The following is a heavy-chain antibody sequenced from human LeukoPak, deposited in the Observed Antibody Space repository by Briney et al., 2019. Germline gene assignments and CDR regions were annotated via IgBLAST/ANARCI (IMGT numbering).Heavy chain of an antibody. CDR3: ARPFYDSSGYYYIAITDDAFDI. V-gene: IGHV1-2*07. Sequence: GASVKVSFKSSGYTFTCYYMHWVRQAPAQGLEWMGWINPNSGGTNYAHKFQGRVTMTRDTYIRTAYMEVSRLRSDDTEVYYCARPFYDSSGYYYIAITDDAFDIWGQGTMVTVSS. CDR1: GYTFTCYY. D-gene: IGHD3-22*01. J-gene: IGHJ3*02. CDR2: INPNSGGT.